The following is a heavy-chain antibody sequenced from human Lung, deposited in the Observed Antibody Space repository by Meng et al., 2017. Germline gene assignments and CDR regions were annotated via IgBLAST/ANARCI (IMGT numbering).Heavy chain of an antibody. CDR1: GFTFSSYS. V-gene: IGHV3-21*01. J-gene: IGHJ4*02. CDR2: ISSSSA. CDR3: ARGRVVVAATPSDY. Sequence: ELQLVESGGGLVKPGGSLRLSCAASGFTFSSYSMNLVRQAPGKGLEWVSSISSSSAYADSVKGRFTISRDNAKNSLYLQMNSLRAEDTAVYYCARGRVVVAATPSDYWGQGTLVTVSS. D-gene: IGHD2-15*01.